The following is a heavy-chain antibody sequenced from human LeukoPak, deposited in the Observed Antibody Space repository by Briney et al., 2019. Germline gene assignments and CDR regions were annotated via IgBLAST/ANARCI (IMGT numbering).Heavy chain of an antibody. CDR2: INPNSGGT. CDR1: GYTFTGYY. CDR3: ARDFGFWSGYYFDY. J-gene: IGHJ4*02. D-gene: IGHD3-3*01. Sequence: EASVKVSCTASGYTFTGYYMHWVRQAPGQGLEWMGWINPNSGGTNYAQKFQGRVTMTRDTSISTAYMELSRLRSDDTAVYYCARDFGFWSGYYFDYWGQGTLVTVSS. V-gene: IGHV1-2*02.